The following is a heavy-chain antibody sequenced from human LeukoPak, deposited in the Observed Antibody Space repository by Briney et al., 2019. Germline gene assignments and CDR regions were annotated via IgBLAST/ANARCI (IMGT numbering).Heavy chain of an antibody. V-gene: IGHV3-20*04. Sequence: GGSLRLSCAASGFKFSDYGMSWVRQAPGKGLEWVSGINWNADSTGYADSVKGRFTISKDNAKNSLFLQMNSLRAEDTAMYYCARAILSDPKYYGMDVWGQGTTVTVSS. CDR3: ARAILSDPKYYGMDV. J-gene: IGHJ6*02. D-gene: IGHD3-9*01. CDR1: GFKFSDYG. CDR2: INWNADST.